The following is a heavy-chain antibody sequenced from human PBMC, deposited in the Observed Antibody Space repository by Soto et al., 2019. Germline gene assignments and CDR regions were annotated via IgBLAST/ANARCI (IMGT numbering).Heavy chain of an antibody. D-gene: IGHD3-10*01. CDR1: GYSFTSYW. J-gene: IGHJ5*02. V-gene: IGHV5-10-1*01. CDR2: IDPSDSYT. CDR3: ARRGAQFGELLAFNDNGFDP. Sequence: EVQLVQSGAEVKKPGESLRISCKGSGYSFTSYWISWVRQMPGKGLEWMGRIDPSDSYTNYSPSIQGHVTISVDKSINTAYLQRSSLQASVSAMYYCARRGAQFGELLAFNDNGFDPWGQGTMVTVSS.